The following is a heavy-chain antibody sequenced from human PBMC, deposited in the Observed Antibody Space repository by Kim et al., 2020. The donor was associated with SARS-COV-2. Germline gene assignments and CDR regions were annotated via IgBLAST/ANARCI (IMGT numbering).Heavy chain of an antibody. J-gene: IGHJ6*02. V-gene: IGHV7-4-1*02. CDR1: GYTFTSYA. CDR2: INTNTGNP. D-gene: IGHD3-10*01. CDR3: ARGDYYGSGSYYLGYGMDV. Sequence: ASVKVSCKASGYTFTSYAMNWVRQAPGQGLEWMGWINTNTGNPTYAQGFTGRFVFSLDTSVSTAYLQISSLKAEDTAVYYCARGDYYGSGSYYLGYGMDVWGQGTTVTVSS.